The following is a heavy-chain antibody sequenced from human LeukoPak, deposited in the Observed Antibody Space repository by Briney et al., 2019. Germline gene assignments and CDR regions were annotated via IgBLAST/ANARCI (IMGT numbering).Heavy chain of an antibody. V-gene: IGHV6-1*01. D-gene: IGHD6-19*01. Sequence: SQTLSLTCAISGDSVSSNSAAWNWIRQSPSRGLEWLGRTYYRSKWYNDYAVSVKSRITINPDTSKNQFSLQLNSVTPEDTAVYYCARDLGYSSGWINYYYYYMDVWGKGTTVTVSS. CDR1: GDSVSSNSAA. CDR2: TYYRSKWYN. J-gene: IGHJ6*03. CDR3: ARDLGYSSGWINYYYYYMDV.